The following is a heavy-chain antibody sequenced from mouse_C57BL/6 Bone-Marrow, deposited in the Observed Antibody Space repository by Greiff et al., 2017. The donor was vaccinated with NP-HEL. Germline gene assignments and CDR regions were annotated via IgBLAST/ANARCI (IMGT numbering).Heavy chain of an antibody. CDR1: GYTFTNYW. Sequence: QVQLQQSGAELVRPGTSVKMSCKASGYTFTNYWIGWAKQRPGHGLEWIGDIYPGGGYTNYTEKFKGKATLTADKSSSTAYMQFSSLTSEDSAICYCERRDYDYDVDYWGQGTTLTVSS. CDR2: IYPGGGYT. J-gene: IGHJ2*01. CDR3: ERRDYDYDVDY. D-gene: IGHD2-4*01. V-gene: IGHV1-63*01.